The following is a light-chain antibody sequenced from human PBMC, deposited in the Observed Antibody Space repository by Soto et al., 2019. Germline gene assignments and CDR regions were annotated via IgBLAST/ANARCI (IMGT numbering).Light chain of an antibody. CDR1: QSIDNF. CDR3: QHYNSYSEA. CDR2: KAS. Sequence: DIQMTQSPSTLSGSVGDRVTTTCRPSQSIDNFLNWYQQKPGKAPKLLIYKASTLKSGVPSRFSGSGSGTEFTLTISSLQPDDFATYYCQHYNSYSEAFGQGTKVDIK. J-gene: IGKJ1*01. V-gene: IGKV1-5*03.